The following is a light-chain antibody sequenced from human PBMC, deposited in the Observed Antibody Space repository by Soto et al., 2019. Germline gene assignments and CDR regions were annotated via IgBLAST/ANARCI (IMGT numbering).Light chain of an antibody. Sequence: DVQLTQSPSFLSASVGDRVTITCRASQGISSYLAWYQQKPGKAPKLLIYAASSLRGGVPSRFGGSGSGTEFTLTINSLQPEDFATYYCQQLNSYPFTFGGGTKVEI. CDR3: QQLNSYPFT. CDR2: AAS. V-gene: IGKV1-9*01. CDR1: QGISSY. J-gene: IGKJ4*01.